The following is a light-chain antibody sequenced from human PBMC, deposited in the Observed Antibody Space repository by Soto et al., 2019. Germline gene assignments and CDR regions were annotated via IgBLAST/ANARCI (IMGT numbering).Light chain of an antibody. CDR1: SSDVGRYNY. V-gene: IGLV2-14*01. J-gene: IGLJ3*02. CDR3: SSYTSINTQL. Sequence: QSALTQPASVSGSPGQSITISCTGTSSDVGRYNYVSWYQQHPGKAPKLMIYEVSNRPSGVSNRFSASKSGNTASLTISGLQAEDEADYYCSSYTSINTQLFGGGTKVTVL. CDR2: EVS.